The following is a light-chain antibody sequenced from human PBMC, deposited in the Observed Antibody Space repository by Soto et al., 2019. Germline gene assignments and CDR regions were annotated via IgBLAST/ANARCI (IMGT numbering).Light chain of an antibody. J-gene: IGLJ2*01. CDR3: CSYAGSRVV. Sequence: QSVLTQPRSVSGSPGQSVTISCTGTSSDVGGYNSVSWYQHHPGKAPKLMIYDVTKRPSGVPDRFSGSKSGNTASLTISGLQAEDEADYYRCSYAGSRVVFGGGTKATVL. V-gene: IGLV2-11*01. CDR1: SSDVGGYNS. CDR2: DVT.